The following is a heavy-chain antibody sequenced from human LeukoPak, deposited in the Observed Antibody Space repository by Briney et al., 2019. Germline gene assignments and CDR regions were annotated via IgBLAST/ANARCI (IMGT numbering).Heavy chain of an antibody. Sequence: PGGSLRLSCAASGFSFSNFWMSWVRQVPGKGLEWVANMKQDGSEEYYVDSVKGRFTISRDNAKNSLYLQMNSLRAEDTAVYYCTRLGDYSSSWYGYWGQGTLVTVSS. CDR2: MKQDGSEE. V-gene: IGHV3-7*02. J-gene: IGHJ4*02. CDR3: TRLGDYSSSWYGY. D-gene: IGHD6-13*01. CDR1: GFSFSNFW.